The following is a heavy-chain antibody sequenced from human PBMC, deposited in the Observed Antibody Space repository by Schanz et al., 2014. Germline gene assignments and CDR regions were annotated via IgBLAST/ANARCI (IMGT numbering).Heavy chain of an antibody. D-gene: IGHD3-16*01. J-gene: IGHJ4*02. Sequence: QVQLVQSGAEVKKPGASVKVSCKASGYTFTSYDINWVRQATGQGLEWMGWMNSKTGNTGYAQRFQGRVTMTRNTSITTAYLELSSLRSGDTAVYYCTKGRTFRRCGQRTLVTVPS. CDR1: GYTFTSYD. CDR2: MNSKTGNT. V-gene: IGHV1-8*01. CDR3: TKGRTFRR.